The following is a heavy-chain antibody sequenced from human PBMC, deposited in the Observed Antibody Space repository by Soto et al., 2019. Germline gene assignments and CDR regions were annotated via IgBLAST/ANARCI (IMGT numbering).Heavy chain of an antibody. V-gene: IGHV1-8*01. J-gene: IGHJ4*02. CDR2: MNPNSGNT. CDR3: AREGGYSYGFDY. Sequence: QVQLVQCGAEVKKPGASVKVSCKASGYTCTSYDINWVRQASGQGLEWMGWMNPNSGNTGYAQKFQGRVTMSRNCSISTAYMELSSLRSEDTAVYYCAREGGYSYGFDYWGQGTLVTVSS. D-gene: IGHD5-18*01. CDR1: GYTCTSYD.